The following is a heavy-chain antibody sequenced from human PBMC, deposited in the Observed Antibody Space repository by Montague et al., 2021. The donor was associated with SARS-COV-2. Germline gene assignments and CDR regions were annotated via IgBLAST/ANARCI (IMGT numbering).Heavy chain of an antibody. CDR3: ARGLWFGELLKRCYYYGMDV. J-gene: IGHJ6*02. Sequence: CAISGDSVSSNSAAWNWIRQSPSRGLEWLGRTYYRSKWYNDYAVSVKSRITINPDTSKNQFSLQLNSVTPEDTAVYYCARGLWFGELLKRCYYYGMDVWGQGTTVTVSS. CDR1: GDSVSSNSAA. D-gene: IGHD3-10*01. V-gene: IGHV6-1*01. CDR2: TYYRSKWYN.